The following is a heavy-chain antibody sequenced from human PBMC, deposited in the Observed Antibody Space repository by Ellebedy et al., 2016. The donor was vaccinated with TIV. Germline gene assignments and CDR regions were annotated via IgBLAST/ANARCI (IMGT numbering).Heavy chain of an antibody. CDR1: GFTFSIYA. V-gene: IGHV3-23*01. D-gene: IGHD6-13*01. CDR3: AKNSVTAAASCVDS. J-gene: IGHJ4*02. Sequence: PGGSLRLSCAASGFTFSIYAMTWVRQAPGKGLEWVSTVSGSGNSTYYADSMKGRFTISRDNSKKTLYLQMNSLRAEDTAVYYCAKNSVTAAASCVDSWGRGSLVTVSS. CDR2: VSGSGNST.